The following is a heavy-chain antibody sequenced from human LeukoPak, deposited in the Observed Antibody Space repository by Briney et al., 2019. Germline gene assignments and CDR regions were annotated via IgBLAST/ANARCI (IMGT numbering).Heavy chain of an antibody. CDR3: AREGYYGSGSPPSLYFDY. D-gene: IGHD3-10*01. Sequence: GGSLRLSCAAPGFTFSSYAMHWVRQAPGKGLEWVAVISYDGSNKYYADSVKGRFTISRDNSKNTLYLQMNSLRAEDTAVYYCAREGYYGSGSPPSLYFDYWGQGTLVTVSS. J-gene: IGHJ4*02. V-gene: IGHV3-30-3*01. CDR1: GFTFSSYA. CDR2: ISYDGSNK.